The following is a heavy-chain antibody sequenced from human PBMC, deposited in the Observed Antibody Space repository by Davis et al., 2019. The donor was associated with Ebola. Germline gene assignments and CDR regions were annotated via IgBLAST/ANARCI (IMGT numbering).Heavy chain of an antibody. V-gene: IGHV1-69*06. J-gene: IGHJ4*02. D-gene: IGHD3-22*01. Sequence: SVKVSCKASGGTFSTYAISWVRQAPGQGLEWMGGIIPIFGTANYAQKFQGRVTITADKSTSTAYMELSSLRSGDTAVYYCARETYYYDSSGYSHHYFDYWGQGTLVTVSS. CDR3: ARETYYYDSSGYSHHYFDY. CDR1: GGTFSTYA. CDR2: IIPIFGTA.